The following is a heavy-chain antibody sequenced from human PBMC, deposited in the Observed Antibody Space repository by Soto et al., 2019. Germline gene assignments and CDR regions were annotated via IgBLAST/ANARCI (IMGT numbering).Heavy chain of an antibody. J-gene: IGHJ3*02. CDR3: ARSLRYNNQSKYRNAAFGAFDI. CDR2: ISSSSSYT. CDR1: GFTFSDYY. D-gene: IGHD3-10*01. Sequence: QVQLVESGGGLVKPGGSLRLSCAASGFTFSDYYMSWIRQAPGKGLEWVSYISSSSSYTNYADSVKGRFTISRDNAKNSLYLQMNSLRAEDTAVYYCARSLRYNNQSKYRNAAFGAFDIWGQGTMVTVSS. V-gene: IGHV3-11*05.